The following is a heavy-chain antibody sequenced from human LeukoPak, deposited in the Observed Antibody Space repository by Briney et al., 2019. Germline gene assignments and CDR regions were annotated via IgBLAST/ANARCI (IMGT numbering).Heavy chain of an antibody. J-gene: IGHJ6*03. CDR1: GYTLTGYY. CDR2: INPNSGGT. Sequence: ASVKVSCKASGYTLTGYYMHWVRQAPGQGLEWMGWINPNSGGTNYAQKFQGRVTMTRDTSISTAYMELSRLRSDDTAVYYCARGRYQLLKRGDYYYYMDVWGKGTTVTVSS. D-gene: IGHD2-2*01. V-gene: IGHV1-2*02. CDR3: ARGRYQLLKRGDYYYYMDV.